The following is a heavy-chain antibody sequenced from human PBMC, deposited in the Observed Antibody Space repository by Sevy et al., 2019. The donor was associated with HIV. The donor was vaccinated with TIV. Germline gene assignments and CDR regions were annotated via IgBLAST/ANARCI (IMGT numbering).Heavy chain of an antibody. D-gene: IGHD6-13*01. V-gene: IGHV4-39*01. CDR1: GGSISSSSSY. J-gene: IGHJ5*02. CDR3: ATYIAAVGSNWFDP. Sequence: SETLSLTCTVSGGSISSSSSYWGWIRQPPGKPLEWIGSVHYSGSTYYNPSLKRQVTISVGTSEGQFSLRLGSVTAADTAVYYCATYIAAVGSNWFDPWGQGTLVTVSS. CDR2: VHYSGST.